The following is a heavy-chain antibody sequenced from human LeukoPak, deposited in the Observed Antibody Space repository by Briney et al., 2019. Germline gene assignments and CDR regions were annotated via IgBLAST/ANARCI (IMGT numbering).Heavy chain of an antibody. V-gene: IGHV3-30*02. Sequence: GGSLRLSCAAAGFTFSNYGMHWVRQAPGMGLEWMAFIQFDGSNKFYADSVKGRFTISRDNSKNTLSLQMNSLRVEDTAIYYCAKQNARGGTYEPVTVWGQAALVTVSS. J-gene: IGHJ4*02. CDR3: AKQNARGGTYEPVTV. CDR2: IQFDGSNK. D-gene: IGHD3-16*01. CDR1: GFTFSNYG.